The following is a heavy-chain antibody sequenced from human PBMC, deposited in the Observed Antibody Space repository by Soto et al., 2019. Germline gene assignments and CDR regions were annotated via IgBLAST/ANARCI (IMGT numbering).Heavy chain of an antibody. V-gene: IGHV4-30-2*03. D-gene: IGHD6-6*01. J-gene: IGHJ4*02. CDR3: ARSSIEPSVFMYPFDS. CDR2: IYYDGNT. Sequence: PSETLSLTCAVSGGSISSGGYSWSWIRQPPGKGLECIANIYYDGNTYYNPSLKSRVAISLDTSKNQFSLRLNSVTAADTAVYYCARSSIEPSVFMYPFDSWGQGTLVTVSS. CDR1: GGSISSGGYS.